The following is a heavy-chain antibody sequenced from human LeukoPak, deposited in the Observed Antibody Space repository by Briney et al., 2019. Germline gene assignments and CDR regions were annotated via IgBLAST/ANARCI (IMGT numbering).Heavy chain of an antibody. Sequence: PGRSLRLSCAASGFSFSDHYMTWIRQAPGNGLECVSYISPSITHTPYADSVKGRFTISRDNAENSLYLQMNSLRAEDTALYYCARVGSTAAAGTVDYWGQGTLVTVSS. D-gene: IGHD6-13*01. CDR3: ARVGSTAAAGTVDY. CDR1: GFSFSDHY. CDR2: ISPSITHT. J-gene: IGHJ4*02. V-gene: IGHV3-11*05.